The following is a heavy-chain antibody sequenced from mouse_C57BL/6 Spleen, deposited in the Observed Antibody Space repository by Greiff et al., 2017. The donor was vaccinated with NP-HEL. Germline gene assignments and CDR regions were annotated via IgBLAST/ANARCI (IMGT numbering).Heavy chain of an antibody. V-gene: IGHV2-2*01. CDR1: GFSLTSYG. D-gene: IGHD1-1*01. Sequence: QVQLQQSGPGLVQPSQSLSITCTVSGFSLTSYGVHWVRQSPGKGLEWLGVIWRGGSTDYNAAFISRLSISKDNSKTKVFYKMNSLQADEAAIDYYARNKGSSVYAMDYWGQGTSVTVSS. J-gene: IGHJ4*01. CDR2: IWRGGST. CDR3: ARNKGSSVYAMDY.